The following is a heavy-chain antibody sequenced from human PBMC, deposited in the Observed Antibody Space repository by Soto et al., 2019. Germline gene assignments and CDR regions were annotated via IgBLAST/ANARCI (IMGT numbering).Heavy chain of an antibody. D-gene: IGHD3-9*01. J-gene: IGHJ4*02. V-gene: IGHV3-15*01. CDR3: TTTPIADDWALDY. CDR2: IKSKTDGGTT. CDR1: GFTFSNAW. Sequence: GGSLRLSCAASGFTFSNAWMSWVRQAPGKGLEWVGRIKSKTDGGTTDYAAPVKGRFTISRDDSKNTLYLQMNSLKTEDTAVYYCTTTPIADDWALDYWGQGTLVTVSS.